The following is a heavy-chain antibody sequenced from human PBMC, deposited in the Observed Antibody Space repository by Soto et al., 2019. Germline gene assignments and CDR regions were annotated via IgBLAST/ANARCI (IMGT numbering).Heavy chain of an antibody. D-gene: IGHD6-13*01. V-gene: IGHV4-4*02. CDR1: GGSISSSNW. CDR3: ARQQQLIPQSWFDP. CDR2: IYHSGST. Sequence: SETLSLTCAVSGGSISSSNWWSWVRQPPGKGLEWIGEIYHSGSTNYNPSLKSRVTISVDKSKNQFSLKLSSVTAADTAVYYCARQQQLIPQSWFDPWGQGTLVTVSS. J-gene: IGHJ5*02.